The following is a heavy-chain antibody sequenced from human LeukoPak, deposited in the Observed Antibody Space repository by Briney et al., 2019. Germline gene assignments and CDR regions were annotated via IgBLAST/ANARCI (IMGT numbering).Heavy chain of an antibody. Sequence: GGSLRLSCAASGFTFSSYAMSWVRQAPGKGLEWVSAISGSGGSTCYADSVKGRFTISRDNSKNTLYLQMNSLRAEDTAVYYCAKDLESRYFDSPLDYWGQGTLVTVSS. CDR3: AKDLESRYFDSPLDY. CDR2: ISGSGGST. V-gene: IGHV3-23*01. D-gene: IGHD3-9*01. CDR1: GFTFSSYA. J-gene: IGHJ4*02.